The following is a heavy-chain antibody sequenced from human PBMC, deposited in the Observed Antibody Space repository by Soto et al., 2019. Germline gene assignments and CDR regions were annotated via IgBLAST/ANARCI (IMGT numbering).Heavy chain of an antibody. CDR1: GFTFSSYS. J-gene: IGHJ6*02. V-gene: IGHV3-23*01. D-gene: IGHD3-22*01. Sequence: PGGSLRLSCAASGFTFSSYSMNWVRQAPGRGLEWVSTVSGSGVSTYYADSVKGRFTISRDNSKTTLYLQMNSLRAEDTAVYYCAKSTYYYDSSGYYPYYYYGMDVWGQGTTVTVSS. CDR2: VSGSGVST. CDR3: AKSTYYYDSSGYYPYYYYGMDV.